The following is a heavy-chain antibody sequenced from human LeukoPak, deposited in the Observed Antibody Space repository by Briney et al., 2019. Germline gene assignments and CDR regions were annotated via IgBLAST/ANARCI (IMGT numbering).Heavy chain of an antibody. CDR3: ATLMAGPPLYYYYGMDV. Sequence: SSETLSLTCTVSGGSISSSSYYWGWIRQPPGKGLEWIGSIYYSGSTYYNPSLKSRVTISVDTSKNQFSLKLSSVTAADTAVYYCATLMAGPPLYYYYGMDVWGQGTTVTVSS. V-gene: IGHV4-39*01. CDR1: GGSISSSSYY. CDR2: IYYSGST. J-gene: IGHJ6*02. D-gene: IGHD6-19*01.